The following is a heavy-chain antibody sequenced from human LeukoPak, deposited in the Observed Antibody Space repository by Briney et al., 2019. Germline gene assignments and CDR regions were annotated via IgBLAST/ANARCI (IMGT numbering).Heavy chain of an antibody. CDR3: ARQGSGRSSFPRNWFDP. D-gene: IGHD6-13*01. V-gene: IGHV4-59*08. CDR2: IYTSGST. CDR1: GGSISSHY. Sequence: SETLSLTCTVSGGSISSHYWSWIRQPPGKGLEWIGYIYTSGSTNYNPSLKSRVTISVDTSKNQFSLKLSSVTAADTAVYYCARQGSGRSSFPRNWFDPWGQGTLVTVSS. J-gene: IGHJ5*02.